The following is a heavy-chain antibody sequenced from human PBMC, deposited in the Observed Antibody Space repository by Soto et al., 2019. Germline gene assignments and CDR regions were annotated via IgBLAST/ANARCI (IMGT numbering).Heavy chain of an antibody. CDR2: VSWNSGTM. Sequence: EVQLVESGGGLVQPGRSLRLSCAASGFSFDGYAMHWVRQVPGKGLEWVSGVSWNSGTMGYGDSVKGRCTISRDNDKNSLYLQMNSLRAEDTAMYYCAKGFCSSAKCYTYSYMDVWVKGTTVTVSS. CDR3: AKGFCSSAKCYTYSYMDV. J-gene: IGHJ6*03. CDR1: GFSFDGYA. D-gene: IGHD2-2*02. V-gene: IGHV3-9*01.